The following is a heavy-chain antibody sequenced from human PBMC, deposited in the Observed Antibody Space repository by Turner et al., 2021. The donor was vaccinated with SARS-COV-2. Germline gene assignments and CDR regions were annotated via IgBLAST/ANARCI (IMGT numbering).Heavy chain of an antibody. Sequence: QAQLVESGGGVVQARRSPRLSCAASGFTFSTYALHWVRQGPGRGLEWVALISYDGNYKDYAAYVEGRFTISRDNSKNTLYLQMNSLRAEDTAVYYCARSLRARVDFDYWGQGTLVTVSS. V-gene: IGHV3-30*04. J-gene: IGHJ4*02. CDR2: ISYDGNYK. CDR3: ARSLRARVDFDY. D-gene: IGHD5-18*01. CDR1: GFTFSTYA.